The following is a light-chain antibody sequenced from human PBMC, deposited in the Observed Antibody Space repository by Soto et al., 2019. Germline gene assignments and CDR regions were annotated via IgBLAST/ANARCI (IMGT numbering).Light chain of an antibody. J-gene: IGKJ4*01. CDR3: KHYNSXPLT. Sequence: EIVMTQSPATLSVSPGERATLSCRAIQSVGSDLACYQQKPGQAPRLVIYDILTRDNGVPTRISGSGSGTEFTLTISSLQSEDFAVYYCKHYNSXPLTCGGGTKV. CDR2: DIL. CDR1: QSVGSD. V-gene: IGKV3D-15*01.